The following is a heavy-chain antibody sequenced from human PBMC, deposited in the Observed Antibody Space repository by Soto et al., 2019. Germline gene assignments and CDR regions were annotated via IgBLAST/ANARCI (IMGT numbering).Heavy chain of an antibody. CDR2: INHSGST. Sequence: SETLSLTCAVYGGSFSGYYWSWIRQPPGKGLEWIGEINHSGSTNYNPSLKSRVTISVDTSKNQFSLKLSSVTAADTAVYYCARGNYSGYGHHYYYGMDVWGQGTTVTVSS. CDR1: GGSFSGYY. J-gene: IGHJ6*02. CDR3: ARGNYSGYGHHYYYGMDV. D-gene: IGHD5-12*01. V-gene: IGHV4-34*01.